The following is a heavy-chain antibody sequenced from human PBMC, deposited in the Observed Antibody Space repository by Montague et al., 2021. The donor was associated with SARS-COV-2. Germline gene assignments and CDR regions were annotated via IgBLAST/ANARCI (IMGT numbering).Heavy chain of an antibody. CDR3: ASHNADDFGLLDY. CDR1: GGSIRNYN. CDR2: VFYTGST. J-gene: IGHJ4*02. D-gene: IGHD3/OR15-3a*01. V-gene: IGHV4-59*08. Sequence: SETLSLTCAVAGGSIRNYNWGWIRQPPGKGLEWIGYVFYTGSTNXNPSLKSRVTIIDTSKNQISLRVTSVTAADTAKYYCASHNADDFGLLDYWGQGTLVTVSS.